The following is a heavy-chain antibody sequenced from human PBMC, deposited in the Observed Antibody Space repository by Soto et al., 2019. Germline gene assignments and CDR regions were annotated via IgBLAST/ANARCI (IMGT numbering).Heavy chain of an antibody. CDR2: IYYSGST. CDR1: GGSISSSSYY. CDR3: ARGQTGYSSSWYVSYWFDP. Sequence: SETLSLTCTVSGGSISSSSYYWGWIRQPPGKGLEWIGSIYYSGSTNYNPSLKSRVTISVDTSKNQFSLKLSSVTAADTAVYYCARGQTGYSSSWYVSYWFDPWGQGTLVTVSS. V-gene: IGHV4-39*07. J-gene: IGHJ5*02. D-gene: IGHD6-13*01.